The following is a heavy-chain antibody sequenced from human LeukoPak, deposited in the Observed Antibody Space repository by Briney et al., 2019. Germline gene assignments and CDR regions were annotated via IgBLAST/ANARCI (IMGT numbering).Heavy chain of an antibody. D-gene: IGHD4-11*01. CDR2: ISSSSSYI. Sequence: GGSLRLSCAASGFTFSSYSMNWVRQAPGKGLEWVSSISSSSSYIYYADSVKGRFTISRDNAKNSLYLQMNSLRAEDTAVYYCARDLASMAVAKDYSKTFDYWGQGTLVTVSS. CDR3: ARDLASMAVAKDYSKTFDY. V-gene: IGHV3-21*01. J-gene: IGHJ4*02. CDR1: GFTFSSYS.